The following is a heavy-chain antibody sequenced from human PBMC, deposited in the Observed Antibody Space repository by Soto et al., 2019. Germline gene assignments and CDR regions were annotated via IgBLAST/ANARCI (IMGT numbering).Heavy chain of an antibody. J-gene: IGHJ4*02. CDR1: SVAISVYY. D-gene: IGHD1-26*01. CDR2: IYDSGSP. Sequence: SETLSLPCTMSSVAISVYYWSWMLQPPGQALEWIGYIYDSGSPYYNPSLRSRVIISADTSKNQISLKLTSATAADTAVYYCARGVGSSPPRYWGRGTLVTVSS. CDR3: ARGVGSSPPRY. V-gene: IGHV4-59*01.